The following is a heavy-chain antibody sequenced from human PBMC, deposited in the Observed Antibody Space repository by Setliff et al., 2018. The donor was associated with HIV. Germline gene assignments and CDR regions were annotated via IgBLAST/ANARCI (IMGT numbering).Heavy chain of an antibody. CDR2: TYHTGST. Sequence: SETLSLTCTVSGSAVKTIGFYWSWIRHRPGKGLERIRHTYHTGSTSYSPSPSLKSRVTISIDTSTNVCSLRLTSVTAAYTAIYISARVRRNDASGDYWYFDLWGHSTPVTVS. V-gene: IGHV4-31*03. J-gene: IGHJ2*01. D-gene: IGHD1-1*01. CDR3: ARVRRNDASGDYWYFDL. CDR1: GSAVKTIGFY.